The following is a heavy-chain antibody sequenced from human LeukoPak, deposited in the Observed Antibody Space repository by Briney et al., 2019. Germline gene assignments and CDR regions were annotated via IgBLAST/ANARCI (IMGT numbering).Heavy chain of an antibody. CDR2: IYYSGST. D-gene: IGHD3-22*01. CDR3: ARGGRLFLPY. V-gene: IGHV4-39*01. Sequence: SETLSLTCTVSGDSISRSPYYWGWIRQPPGKSLEWIGSIYYSGSTYYNPSLKSRVTISVDTSKNQFSLKLNSVTAADTALYYCARGGRLFLPYWGQGTLVTVSS. J-gene: IGHJ4*02. CDR1: GDSISRSPYY.